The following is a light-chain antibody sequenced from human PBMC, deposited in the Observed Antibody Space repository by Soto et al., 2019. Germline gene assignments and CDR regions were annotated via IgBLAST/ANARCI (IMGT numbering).Light chain of an antibody. CDR2: DVS. J-gene: IGLJ1*01. V-gene: IGLV2-14*01. CDR3: SSYTSSSTLAWV. CDR1: SSDVGGYNY. Sequence: QSALTQPASVSGSPGQSITISCTGTSSDVGGYNYVSWYQQHPGKAPKLMIYDVSNRPSGVSNRFSGSKSDNTASLTISGLQAEDEADYYCSSYTSSSTLAWVFGTGTKLTVL.